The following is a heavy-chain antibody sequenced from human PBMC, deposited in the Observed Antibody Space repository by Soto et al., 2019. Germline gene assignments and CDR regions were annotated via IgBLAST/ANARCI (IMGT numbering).Heavy chain of an antibody. CDR1: GGAFSGYY. J-gene: IGHJ6*02. V-gene: IGHV4-34*01. D-gene: IGHD2-15*01. CDR3: ARGAQPLRTYRSTGSCYGMDV. CDR2: INHNENT. Sequence: SETLSLTCAVYGGAFSGYYWSWIRQPPGKGLEWIGEINHNENTNYNPSLRSRVTISVDTSKNQVSLNLRSVTAADTAVYFCARGAQPLRTYRSTGSCYGMDVWGQGTTVTVSS.